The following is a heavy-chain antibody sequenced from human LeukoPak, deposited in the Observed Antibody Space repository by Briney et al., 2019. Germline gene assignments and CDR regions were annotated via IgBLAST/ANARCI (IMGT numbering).Heavy chain of an antibody. CDR1: VGTFSSYA. V-gene: IGHV1-69*05. D-gene: IGHD6-19*01. CDR3: ARQAVAELDAFDI. Sequence: SVKVSCKASVGTFSSYAISWVRQAPGQGLEWMGGIIPIFGTANYAQKFQGRVTITTDESTSTAYMELSSLRSEDTAVYYCARQAVAELDAFDIWGQGTMVTAPS. J-gene: IGHJ3*02. CDR2: IIPIFGTA.